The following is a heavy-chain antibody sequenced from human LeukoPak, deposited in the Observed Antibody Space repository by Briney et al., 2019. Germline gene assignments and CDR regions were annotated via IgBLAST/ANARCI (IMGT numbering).Heavy chain of an antibody. CDR2: ISSRAYSI. V-gene: IGHV3-11*04. J-gene: IGHJ6*02. CDR3: ARDDCNTGYCYSTGFGMDV. Sequence: GGSLRLSCAASGFHFSDYYMSWIRQAPGKGLEWVSCISSRAYSIYCADSVKGRFTISRDDAKNTLYLQMNSLRAEDTAVYYCARDDCNTGYCYSTGFGMDVWGQGTTVTVSS. D-gene: IGHD2-21*02. CDR1: GFHFSDYY.